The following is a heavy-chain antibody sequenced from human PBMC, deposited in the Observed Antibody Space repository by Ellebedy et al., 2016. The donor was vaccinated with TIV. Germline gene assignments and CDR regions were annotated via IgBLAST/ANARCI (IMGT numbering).Heavy chain of an antibody. D-gene: IGHD3-10*01. J-gene: IGHJ4*02. CDR2: INQDGSQK. Sequence: GESLKISCAVSGFIFNDYWMHWVRQTPGRGLEWVANINQDGSQKYYVDSVKGRFTFSRDNSRNTVSLQMSGLRAEDTAIYYCVRSGHSDGYFDYWGQGTLVTVSS. CDR1: GFIFNDYW. CDR3: VRSGHSDGYFDY. V-gene: IGHV3-7*03.